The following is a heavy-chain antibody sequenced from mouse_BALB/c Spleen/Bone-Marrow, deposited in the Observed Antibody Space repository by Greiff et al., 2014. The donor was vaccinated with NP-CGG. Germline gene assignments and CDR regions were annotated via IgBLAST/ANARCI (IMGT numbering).Heavy chain of an antibody. Sequence: QVQLKQSGAELMKPGASVKISCKATGYTFSNYWIEWIKQRPGHGLEWIGEILPGSGRTNYNEKFKGKATFTADTSSNTAYMQLSSLTSEDSAVYYCARPMIRDYYARDDWGQGTSVTVSS. J-gene: IGHJ4*01. CDR1: GYTFSNYW. D-gene: IGHD2-4*01. V-gene: IGHV1-9*01. CDR2: ILPGSGRT. CDR3: ARPMIRDYYARDD.